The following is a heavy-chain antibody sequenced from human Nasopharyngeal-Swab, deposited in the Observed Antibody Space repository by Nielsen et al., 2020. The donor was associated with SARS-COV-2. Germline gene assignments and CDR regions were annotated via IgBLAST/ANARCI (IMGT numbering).Heavy chain of an antibody. J-gene: IGHJ4*02. Sequence: GSLRLSCAVYGGSFSAYYWSWIRQPPGKGLEWIGEINHSGSTNYNPSLKSRVTISLDTSKNQFSLKLSSVTAADTAVYYCARSVVVPVLPQYYFDYWGQGTLVTVSS. V-gene: IGHV4-34*01. CDR3: ARSVVVPVLPQYYFDY. D-gene: IGHD2-2*01. CDR1: GGSFSAYY. CDR2: INHSGST.